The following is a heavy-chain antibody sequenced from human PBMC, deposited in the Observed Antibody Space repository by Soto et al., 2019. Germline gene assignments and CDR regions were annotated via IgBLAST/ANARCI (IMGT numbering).Heavy chain of an antibody. CDR1: GGSISSGDYY. J-gene: IGHJ6*02. CDR2: IYYSGST. Sequence: PSETLSLTCTVSGGSISSGDYYWSWIRQPPGKGLEWIGYIYYSGSTYYNPSLKSRVTISVDTSKNQFSLKLSSVTAADTAVYYCARDYYYGSGSYYNIYYYGMDVWSQGTTVTVSS. CDR3: ARDYYYGSGSYYNIYYYGMDV. D-gene: IGHD3-10*01. V-gene: IGHV4-30-4*01.